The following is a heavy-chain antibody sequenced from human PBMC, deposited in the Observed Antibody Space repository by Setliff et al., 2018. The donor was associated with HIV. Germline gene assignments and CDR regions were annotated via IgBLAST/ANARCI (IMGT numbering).Heavy chain of an antibody. V-gene: IGHV4-59*08. CDR1: GGSISSHY. CDR2: IHYSGAT. D-gene: IGHD1-1*01. J-gene: IGHJ4*02. CDR3: ARLRGLNLEPFDY. Sequence: SETLSLTCTVSGGSISSHYWIWIRQPPGKGLEWIGYIHYSGATNYNPSLKSRLTISVDTSTNKFSLKLSSVTAADTAVYYCARLRGLNLEPFDYWGQGTLVTVSS.